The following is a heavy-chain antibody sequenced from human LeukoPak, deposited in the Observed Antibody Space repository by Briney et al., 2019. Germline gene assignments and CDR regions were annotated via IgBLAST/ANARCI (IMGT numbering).Heavy chain of an antibody. CDR3: ARMSSSSAYYYYGMDV. CDR2: INHSGST. Sequence: SETLPLTCAVYGGTFSAYYWSWIRQPPWKGLEWIGEINHSGSTNYNPSLKSRVTISIDTSKNQFSLKLSSVTAADTAVYYCARMSSSSAYYYYGMDVWGQGTTVTVSS. J-gene: IGHJ6*02. D-gene: IGHD6-6*01. CDR1: GGTFSAYY. V-gene: IGHV4-34*01.